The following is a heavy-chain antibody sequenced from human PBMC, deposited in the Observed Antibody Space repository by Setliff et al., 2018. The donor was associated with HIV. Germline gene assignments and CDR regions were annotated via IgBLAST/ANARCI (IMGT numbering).Heavy chain of an antibody. Sequence: NPSETLSLTCTVSGGSTSSSSYYWGWIRQPPGKGLEWIGSIYYSGSTYYNPSLKSRVTISVDTSKNQFSLKLSSVTAADTAVYYCARHGIAALAYYFDYWGQGTLVTVSS. CDR2: IYYSGST. V-gene: IGHV4-39*01. CDR1: GGSTSSSSYY. J-gene: IGHJ4*02. CDR3: ARHGIAALAYYFDY. D-gene: IGHD6-6*01.